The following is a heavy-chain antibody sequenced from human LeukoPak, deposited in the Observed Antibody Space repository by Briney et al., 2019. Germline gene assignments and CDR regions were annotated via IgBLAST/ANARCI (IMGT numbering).Heavy chain of an antibody. CDR3: TTAGWEDY. J-gene: IGHJ4*02. CDR2: IKSKTVGGTT. Sequence: GGSLSLSCTASGFTFADAWMTWIRQAPGKGLEWVGRIKSKTVGGTTDYGTAVRGRFIISRDDSRNRLYLQMNNLKIEDTAVYWCTTAGWEDYWGQGTLLTVSS. V-gene: IGHV3-15*01. D-gene: IGHD1-26*01. CDR1: GFTFADAW.